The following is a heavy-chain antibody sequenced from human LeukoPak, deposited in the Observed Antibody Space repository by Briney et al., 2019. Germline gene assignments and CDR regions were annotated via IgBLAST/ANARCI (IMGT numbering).Heavy chain of an antibody. CDR2: ISSSSYI. J-gene: IGHJ4*02. CDR3: ARAGLGYCSSTSCYTGDFDY. CDR1: GFTFSSYS. D-gene: IGHD2-2*02. V-gene: IGHV3-21*01. Sequence: GGSLRLSCAASGFTFSSYSMNWVRQAPGEGLEWVSSISSSSYIYYADSVRGRFTISRDNARNSLYLQMNSLRAEDTAVYYCARAGLGYCSSTSCYTGDFDYWGQGTLVTVSS.